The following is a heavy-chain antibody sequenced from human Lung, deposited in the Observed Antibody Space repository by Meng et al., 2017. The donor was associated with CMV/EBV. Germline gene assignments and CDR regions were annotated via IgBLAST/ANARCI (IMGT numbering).Heavy chain of an antibody. Sequence: LQEAGPGLVKPSQTLSLTCTGSGDSISSGEYFWSWIRQPPGKGLEWIGYMDYRGSTFYNPSLKSRVTISVDTSKNQFSLKLSSVTAADTAVYFCARGELLWDYWGQGTLVTVSS. V-gene: IGHV4-30-4*01. CDR2: MDYRGST. D-gene: IGHD2-2*01. CDR1: GDSISSGEYF. CDR3: ARGELLWDY. J-gene: IGHJ4*02.